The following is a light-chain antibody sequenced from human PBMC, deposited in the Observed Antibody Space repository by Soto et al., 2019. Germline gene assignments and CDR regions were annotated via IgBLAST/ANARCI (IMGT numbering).Light chain of an antibody. Sequence: DIQMTQSPSTLSASVGDRVTIACRASQSINNWLAWYQQKPGKAPKLLIYKASNLQSGVPSRFSGSGSGTEFTLTINSLQPDDFATYYCQQYNSYSYTFGQGTKLEIK. V-gene: IGKV1-5*03. CDR2: KAS. J-gene: IGKJ2*01. CDR1: QSINNW. CDR3: QQYNSYSYT.